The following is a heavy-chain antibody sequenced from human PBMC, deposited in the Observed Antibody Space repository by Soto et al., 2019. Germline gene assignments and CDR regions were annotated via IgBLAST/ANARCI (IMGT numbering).Heavy chain of an antibody. CDR3: AREETVGYFDY. CDR1: GGSISSYY. Sequence: QVQLQESGPGLVKPSETLSLTCTVSGGSISSYYWSWIRQPPGKGLEWIGYIYYSGSTNYNPSLKSRVTISVDTSKNQFALKLISVTAADTAVYYCAREETVGYFDYWGQGTLVTVSS. J-gene: IGHJ4*02. V-gene: IGHV4-59*01. D-gene: IGHD1-26*01. CDR2: IYYSGST.